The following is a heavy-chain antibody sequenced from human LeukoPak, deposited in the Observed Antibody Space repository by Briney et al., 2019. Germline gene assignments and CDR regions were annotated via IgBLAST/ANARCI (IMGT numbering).Heavy chain of an antibody. V-gene: IGHV5-51*01. Sequence: GESLKISCQGSGYSFTSYWIGGVRQLPGKGLEWMGIIYPGDSDTRYSPSFQGQVTISADKSISTAYLQWSSLKASDTAMYYCARNSRAYCSTTNCPFDYWGQGTLVTVSS. CDR3: ARNSRAYCSTTNCPFDY. D-gene: IGHD2-2*01. CDR2: IYPGDSDT. CDR1: GYSFTSYW. J-gene: IGHJ4*02.